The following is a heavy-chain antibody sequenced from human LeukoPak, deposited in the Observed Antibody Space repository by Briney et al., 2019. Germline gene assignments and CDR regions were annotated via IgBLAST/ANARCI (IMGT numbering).Heavy chain of an antibody. Sequence: GASVKVSCKTSGYTFTVHYMRWVRQAPGQGLEWMGWINPSSGDTNYAQKFQGRVTMTRDTSISTAYMDLSRLRSDDTAVYYCARVPRPKYAGGQWDGDYWGQGTLVTVSS. J-gene: IGHJ4*02. CDR2: INPSSGDT. CDR1: GYTFTVHY. V-gene: IGHV1-2*02. CDR3: ARVPRPKYAGGQWDGDY. D-gene: IGHD1-26*01.